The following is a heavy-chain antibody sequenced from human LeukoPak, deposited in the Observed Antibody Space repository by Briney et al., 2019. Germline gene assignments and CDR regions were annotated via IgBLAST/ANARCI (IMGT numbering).Heavy chain of an antibody. CDR1: GGSISSYY. Sequence: SETLSLTCTVSGGSISSYYWRWIRQPPGKGLEWIGYIYYSGSTNYNPSLKSRVTISVDTSKNQFSLKLSSVTAADTAVYYCARGGWLPLYYFDYWGQGTLVTVSS. J-gene: IGHJ4*02. V-gene: IGHV4-59*01. CDR2: IYYSGST. D-gene: IGHD5-12*01. CDR3: ARGGWLPLYYFDY.